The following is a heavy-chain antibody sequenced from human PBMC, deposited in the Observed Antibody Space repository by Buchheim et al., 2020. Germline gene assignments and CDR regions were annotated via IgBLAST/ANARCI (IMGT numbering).Heavy chain of an antibody. J-gene: IGHJ2*01. CDR2: IIPILGIA. Sequence: QVQLVQSGAEVKKPGSSVKVSCKASGGTFSSYAISWVRQAPGQGLEWMGRIIPILGIANYAQKFQGRVTITADKSTSTAYMELSSLRSEDTAVYYCAWPAPYCSSTSCYIQYFDLWGRGTL. CDR3: AWPAPYCSSTSCYIQYFDL. V-gene: IGHV1-69*04. D-gene: IGHD2-2*02. CDR1: GGTFSSYA.